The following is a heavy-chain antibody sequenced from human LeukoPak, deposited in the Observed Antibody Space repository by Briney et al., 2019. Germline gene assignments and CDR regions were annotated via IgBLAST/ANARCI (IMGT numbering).Heavy chain of an antibody. Sequence: GGSLRLSCAASEFSVGSNYMTWVRQAPGKGLEWVSPIYSGGSMYYADSVKGRFTISRDNSKNTLYLQMNSLRAEDTAVYYCAKDHGWELDGSGEYYFYYCMDVWGKGTTVTIPS. CDR1: EFSVGSNY. J-gene: IGHJ6*03. V-gene: IGHV3-66*01. CDR2: IYSGGSM. CDR3: AKDHGWELDGSGEYYFYYCMDV. D-gene: IGHD1-26*01.